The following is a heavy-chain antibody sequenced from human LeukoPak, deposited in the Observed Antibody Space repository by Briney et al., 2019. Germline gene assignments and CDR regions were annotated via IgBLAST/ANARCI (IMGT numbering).Heavy chain of an antibody. J-gene: IGHJ4*02. CDR1: GGSVSSGSCY. CDR2: IYYSGST. Sequence: PSETLSLTCTVSGGSVSSGSCYWSWIRQPPGKGLEWIGYIYYSGSTNYNPSLKSRVTISVDTSKNQFSLKLSSVTAADTAVYYCATTESLDDGAAAGTFDYWGQGTLVTVSS. CDR3: ATTESLDDGAAAGTFDY. D-gene: IGHD6-13*01. V-gene: IGHV4-61*01.